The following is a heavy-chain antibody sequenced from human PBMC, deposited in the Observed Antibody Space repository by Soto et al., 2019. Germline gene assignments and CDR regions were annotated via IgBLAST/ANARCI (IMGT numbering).Heavy chain of an antibody. CDR3: ARRGTAMVRNWFDP. Sequence: PSETLSLTCTVSGGSISSYYWSWIRQPPGKGPEWIGYIYYSGSTNYNPSLKSRVTISVDTSKNQFSLKLSSVTAADTAVYYCARRGTAMVRNWFDPWGQGTLVTVSS. CDR1: GGSISSYY. D-gene: IGHD5-18*01. V-gene: IGHV4-59*08. J-gene: IGHJ5*02. CDR2: IYYSGST.